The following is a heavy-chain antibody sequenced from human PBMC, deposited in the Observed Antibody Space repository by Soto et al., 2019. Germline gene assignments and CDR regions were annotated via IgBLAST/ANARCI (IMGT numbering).Heavy chain of an antibody. D-gene: IGHD6-19*01. V-gene: IGHV3-23*01. Sequence: EVQLLESGGGLVQPGGSLRLSCAASGFTFSSNAMSWVRQAPGKGLEWVSGISSSGGSTYYADSVKGRFTISRDNSKNTLYLQMNSLRAEDTAVYYCAKDHGYSSFCVDYWGQGTLVTVSS. CDR3: AKDHGYSSFCVDY. CDR1: GFTFSSNA. J-gene: IGHJ4*02. CDR2: ISSSGGST.